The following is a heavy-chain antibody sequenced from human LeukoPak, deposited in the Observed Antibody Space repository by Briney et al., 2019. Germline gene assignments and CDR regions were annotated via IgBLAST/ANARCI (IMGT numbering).Heavy chain of an antibody. Sequence: GGSLRLSCAASGFTFSSYAMHWVRQAPGKGLEWVAVISYDGSNKYYADSVKGRFTISRDNSKNTLYLQMSSLRAEDTAVYYCARGIRDGYKKGYYFDYWGQGTLVTVSS. CDR3: ARGIRDGYKKGYYFDY. J-gene: IGHJ4*02. CDR1: GFTFSSYA. CDR2: ISYDGSNK. V-gene: IGHV3-30-3*01. D-gene: IGHD5-24*01.